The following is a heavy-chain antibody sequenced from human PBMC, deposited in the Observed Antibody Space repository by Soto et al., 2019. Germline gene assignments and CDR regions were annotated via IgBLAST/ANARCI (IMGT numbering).Heavy chain of an antibody. CDR1: GGTFSSYA. D-gene: IGHD5-18*01. J-gene: IGHJ4*02. V-gene: IGHV1-69*06. Sequence: SGTVDCKASGGTFSSYAISWVRQAPGQGLEWMGGIIPIFGTANYAQKFQGRVTITADKSTSTAYMELSSLRSEDTAVYYCASLDTAMVMRDYWGQGTLVTVSS. CDR2: IIPIFGTA. CDR3: ASLDTAMVMRDY.